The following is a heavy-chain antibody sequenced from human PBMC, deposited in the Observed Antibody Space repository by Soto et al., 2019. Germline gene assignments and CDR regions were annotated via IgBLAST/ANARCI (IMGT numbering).Heavy chain of an antibody. CDR3: ARHSCTNCPFDS. V-gene: IGHV4-59*08. D-gene: IGHD1-1*01. CDR1: GGSLTTYY. Sequence: QVQLQESGPGLVKPSETLSLTCTVSGGSLTTYYWSWIRQSPGKGLEWIGYLYYSGSTKYNPSLKSRLTTSIDTSKNYFSLKLYSVTAADTAVYYCARHSCTNCPFDSWGQGALVTVSS. CDR2: LYYSGST. J-gene: IGHJ4*02.